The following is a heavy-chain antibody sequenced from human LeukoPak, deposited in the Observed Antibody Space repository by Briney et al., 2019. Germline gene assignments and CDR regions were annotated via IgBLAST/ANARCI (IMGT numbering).Heavy chain of an antibody. Sequence: SETLSLTCTVSGGSISSYYWSWIRQPPGKGLEWIGNIYNSGSTNYNPSLKSRVTISVDSSKKQFSLKLISVTAADTAVYYCARVNYDILTGYYTRDYYYYYMDVWGKGTTVTVSS. CDR2: IYNSGST. J-gene: IGHJ6*03. CDR1: GGSISSYY. V-gene: IGHV4-59*08. CDR3: ARVNYDILTGYYTRDYYYYYMDV. D-gene: IGHD3-9*01.